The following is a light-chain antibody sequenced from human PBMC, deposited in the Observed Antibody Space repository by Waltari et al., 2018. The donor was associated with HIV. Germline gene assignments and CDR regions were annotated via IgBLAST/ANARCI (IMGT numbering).Light chain of an antibody. J-gene: IGLJ1*01. CDR3: QSYDSDLGGSYV. Sequence: QSMLTQPPSVSGAPGQRVTIHCTGSSSTIGAGYDIHWYQQLPGTAPKLLIYGNNNRPSGVPDRFSASKSDTSASLTITGLQAEHEGDYYCQSYDSDLGGSYVFGTGTKVSVL. V-gene: IGLV1-40*01. CDR1: SSTIGAGYD. CDR2: GNN.